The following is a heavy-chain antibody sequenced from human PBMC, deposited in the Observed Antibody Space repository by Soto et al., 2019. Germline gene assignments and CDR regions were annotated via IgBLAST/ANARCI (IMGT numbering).Heavy chain of an antibody. CDR1: GFNLSSSY. Sequence: GGSLRISCAGPGFNLSSSYMSWGRQAPGKGLECVSVLYGGGRTLYADSVRGRFPIPRDNSKNTLYLQMSSLRADHTAVYYCAWGHSGYDWGLGCWGPGTLVTGSS. D-gene: IGHD5-12*01. CDR2: LYGGGRT. J-gene: IGHJ4*02. CDR3: AWGHSGYDWGLGC. V-gene: IGHV3-53*01.